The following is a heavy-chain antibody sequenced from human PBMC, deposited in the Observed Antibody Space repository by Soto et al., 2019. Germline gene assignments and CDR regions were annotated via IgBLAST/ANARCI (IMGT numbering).Heavy chain of an antibody. CDR3: ARXXXXXXXXXXPKYTYCDYMDV. D-gene: IGHD5-18*01. CDR1: GFTVSSNY. CDR2: IXXGGST. V-gene: IGHV3-53*04. J-gene: IGHJ6*03. Sequence: EVQLVESGGGLVQPGGSLRLSCAASGFTVSSNYMSWVRQAPGKGLEWVSVIXXGGSTYYADSVKGRFTISRHNSKNKPYLQKNSRXAXDTAVXYWARXXXXXXXXXXPKYTYCDYMDVWGKGTTVTVSS.